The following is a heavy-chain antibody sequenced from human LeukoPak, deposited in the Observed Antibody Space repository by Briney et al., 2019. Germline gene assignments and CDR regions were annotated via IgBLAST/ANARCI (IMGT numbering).Heavy chain of an antibody. CDR2: IIPIFGTA. V-gene: IGHV1-69*05. CDR1: GGTFSSYA. J-gene: IGHJ5*02. CDR3: SGDLNWFDP. Sequence: GASVKFSCKASGGTFSSYAISWVRQAPGQGLERMGRIIPIFGTANYAQKFQGRVTITTDESTSTAYMELSSLRSEDTAVYYCSGDLNWFDPWGQGTLVTVSS.